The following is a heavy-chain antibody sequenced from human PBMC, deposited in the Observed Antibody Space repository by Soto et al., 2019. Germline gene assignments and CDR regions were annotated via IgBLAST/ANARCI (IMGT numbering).Heavy chain of an antibody. D-gene: IGHD4-4*01. CDR2: IIPLFRTP. V-gene: IGHV1-69*12. CDR1: GGTFSSSA. J-gene: IGHJ6*02. CDR3: ARDNDRLQLGGNYCYILDV. Sequence: QVQLVQYGAEMKEPGSSVKVSCKTSGGTFSSSAISWLRQAPGQGLEWMGGIIPLFRTPDYAQKFQGRVTIAADEATSTAYMELSSLRSEDTAVYYCARDNDRLQLGGNYCYILDVWGQGTTITVSS.